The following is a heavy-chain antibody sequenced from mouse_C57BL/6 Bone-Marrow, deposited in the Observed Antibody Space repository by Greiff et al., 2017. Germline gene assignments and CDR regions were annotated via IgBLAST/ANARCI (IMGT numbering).Heavy chain of an antibody. D-gene: IGHD2-1*01. Sequence: QVQLQQPGAELVQPGASVKLSCTASGFTFTSYWLQWVHQRPGQGLEWLGEIDPSASSTNYKHKFNGQATLTVDTSSSTAYMQLSRLTSEDAAVYYCARDGNFGFAYWGQGTLVTVAA. CDR2: IDPSASST. V-gene: IGHV1-50*01. J-gene: IGHJ3*01. CDR1: GFTFTSYW. CDR3: ARDGNFGFAY.